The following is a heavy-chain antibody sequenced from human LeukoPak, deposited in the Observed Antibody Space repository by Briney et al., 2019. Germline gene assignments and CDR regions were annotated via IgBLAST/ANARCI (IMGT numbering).Heavy chain of an antibody. CDR2: ISGSGGST. D-gene: IGHD3-3*01. CDR3: AKAENYDFWSGYSTLFDY. J-gene: IGHJ4*02. Sequence: GGSLRLSCAASGFTFSNFAMSWVRQAPGKGLEWVSAISGSGGSTYYADSVKGRFTISRDNSKNTLYMQMNSLRAEDTAVYYCAKAENYDFWSGYSTLFDYWGQGILVTVSS. CDR1: GFTFSNFA. V-gene: IGHV3-23*01.